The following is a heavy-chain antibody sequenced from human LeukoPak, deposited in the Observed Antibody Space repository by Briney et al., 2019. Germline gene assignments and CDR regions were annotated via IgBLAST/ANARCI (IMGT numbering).Heavy chain of an antibody. CDR3: ASDDYSNNYGMDV. J-gene: IGHJ6*02. CDR2: INPSGGST. Sequence: ASVTVSCKASGYTFTSYYMRWVRQAPGQGLEWMGIINPSGGSTSYAQKFQGRVTMTRDTSTSTVYMELSSLRSEDTAVYYCASDDYSNNYGMDVWGQGTTVTVSS. D-gene: IGHD4-11*01. V-gene: IGHV1-46*01. CDR1: GYTFTSYY.